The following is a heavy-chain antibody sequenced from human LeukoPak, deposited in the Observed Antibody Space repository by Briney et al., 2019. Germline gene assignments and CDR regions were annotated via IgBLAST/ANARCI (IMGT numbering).Heavy chain of an antibody. CDR2: IHHSGST. J-gene: IGHJ4*02. Sequence: PSETLSLTCAVYGGSFSGYYWSWIRQPPGKGLEWIGEIHHSGSTNYNPSLKSRVTISVDTSKIQFSLKLTSVTAADTAVYYCAREGHGYSGYDDWGQGTLVTVSS. CDR3: AREGHGYSGYDD. V-gene: IGHV4-34*01. CDR1: GGSFSGYY. D-gene: IGHD5-12*01.